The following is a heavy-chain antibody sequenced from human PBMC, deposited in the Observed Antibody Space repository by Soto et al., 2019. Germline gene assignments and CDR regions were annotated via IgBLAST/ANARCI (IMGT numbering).Heavy chain of an antibody. Sequence: QVQLQESGPGLVKPSETLSLTCTVSGGSISSNYWSWIRQPPGKGLEWIGYIYYSGSTNHNPSLKSRVTISVDTSKNQFSLKLSSVTAADTAVYYCARASTVVTHSGSYNWFDPWGQGTLVTVSS. CDR2: IYYSGST. CDR3: ARASTVVTHSGSYNWFDP. V-gene: IGHV4-59*01. J-gene: IGHJ5*02. CDR1: GGSISSNY. D-gene: IGHD2-21*02.